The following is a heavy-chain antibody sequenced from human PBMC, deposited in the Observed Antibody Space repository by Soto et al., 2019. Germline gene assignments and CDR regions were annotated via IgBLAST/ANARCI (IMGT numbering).Heavy chain of an antibody. Sequence: SGGSLRLSCAASGYTFSSYWMHWVRQAPGKGLVWVSRINSDGSSTSYADSVKGRFTISRDNAKNTLYLQMNSLRAEDTAVYYCARGKYSGYYYGMDVWGQGTTVTVSS. CDR1: GYTFSSYW. CDR3: ARGKYSGYYYGMDV. D-gene: IGHD5-12*01. J-gene: IGHJ6*02. CDR2: INSDGSST. V-gene: IGHV3-74*01.